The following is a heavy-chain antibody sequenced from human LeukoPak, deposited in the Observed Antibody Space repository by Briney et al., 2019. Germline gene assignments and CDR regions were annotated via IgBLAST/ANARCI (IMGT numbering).Heavy chain of an antibody. CDR3: ARHSTAMTPEAYYYGMDV. J-gene: IGHJ6*02. CDR2: IYPGDSDT. V-gene: IGHV5-51*01. CDR1: GYSFTSYW. D-gene: IGHD5-18*01. Sequence: GESLKIPCKGSGYSFTSYWIGWVRQMPGKGLEWMGIIYPGDSDTRYSPSFQGQVTISADKSISTAYLQWSSLKASDTAMYYCARHSTAMTPEAYYYGMDVWGQGTTVTVSS.